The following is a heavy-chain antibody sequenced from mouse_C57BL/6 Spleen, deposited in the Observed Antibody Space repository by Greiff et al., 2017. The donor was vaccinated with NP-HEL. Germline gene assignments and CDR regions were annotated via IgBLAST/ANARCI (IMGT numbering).Heavy chain of an antibody. J-gene: IGHJ1*03. Sequence: QVQLQQPGAELVRPGSSVKLSCKASSYTFTSYWMDWVKQRPGQGLEWIGNIYPSDSETHYNQKFKDKATLTVDKSSSTAYMQLSSLTSEDSAVYYCARETGPYWYFDVWGTGTTVTVSS. CDR1: SYTFTSYW. CDR2: IYPSDSET. D-gene: IGHD4-1*01. V-gene: IGHV1-61*01. CDR3: ARETGPYWYFDV.